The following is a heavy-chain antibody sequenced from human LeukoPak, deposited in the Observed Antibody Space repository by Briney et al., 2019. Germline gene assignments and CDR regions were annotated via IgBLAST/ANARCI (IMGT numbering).Heavy chain of an antibody. CDR3: ARDLEL. V-gene: IGHV1-2*02. CDR1: GYTFTAYY. J-gene: IGHJ5*02. CDR2: INPKSGGT. Sequence: ASVKVSCKASGYTFTAYYLQWVRLAPGQGLEWMGWINPKSGGTEYAQRFQGRVTMTRDTSTSTAYMELSRLRSDDTAVYYCARDLELWGQGTLVAVSS.